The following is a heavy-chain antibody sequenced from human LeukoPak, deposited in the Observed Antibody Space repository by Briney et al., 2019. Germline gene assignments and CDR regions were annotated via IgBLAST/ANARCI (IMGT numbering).Heavy chain of an antibody. CDR2: MWFTGSNN. J-gene: IGHJ4*02. CDR1: GFTFSSFG. V-gene: IGHV3-33*01. CDR3: ARDGPYRFYFDN. Sequence: GKSLRLSCTASGFTFSSFGVHWVRQAPGKGLEWVAFMWFTGSNNSYSDAAKGRFTMSRDNYKNTVYLQMNNIRADDTAVYYCARDGPYRFYFDNWGQGTLVTVSS.